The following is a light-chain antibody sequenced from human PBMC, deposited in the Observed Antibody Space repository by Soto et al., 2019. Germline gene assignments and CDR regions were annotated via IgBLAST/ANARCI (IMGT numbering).Light chain of an antibody. J-gene: IGKJ2*01. V-gene: IGKV3-15*01. CDR2: RAS. CDR1: QHVSSN. Sequence: EIVMTQSPATLSLSPGGSATLSCRASQHVSSNFAWYRQKPGQAPTLLIYRASTRATGIPARFSGSGSGTEFTLTISSLQSEDFAVYYCQEYNNWPYTFGQGTKLEIK. CDR3: QEYNNWPYT.